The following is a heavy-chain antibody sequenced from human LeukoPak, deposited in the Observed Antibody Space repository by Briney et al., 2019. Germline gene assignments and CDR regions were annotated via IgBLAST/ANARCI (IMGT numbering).Heavy chain of an antibody. V-gene: IGHV4-4*07. CDR2: IHTSGST. Sequence: SETLSLTCTVSGGSISSYYWSWIRQPAGKGLEWIGRIHTSGSTNYNPSLKSRVTMSVDTSKNQFSLKLSSVTAADTAVYYCARDRMYYYDSSGYPFDYWGQGTLVTVSS. CDR3: ARDRMYYYDSSGYPFDY. D-gene: IGHD3-22*01. J-gene: IGHJ4*02. CDR1: GGSISSYY.